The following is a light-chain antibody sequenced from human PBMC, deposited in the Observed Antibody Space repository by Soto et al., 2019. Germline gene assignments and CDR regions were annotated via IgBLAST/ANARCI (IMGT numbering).Light chain of an antibody. Sequence: EIVLTQSPGTLSLSPGERATLSCRASQSVSSSYLAWYQQKPGQAPGLLIYGASSRATGIPDRFSASGSGTDFTLTISRLEPEDFAVYYCQQYGSSWTFGQGTKVDIK. CDR3: QQYGSSWT. CDR2: GAS. J-gene: IGKJ1*01. V-gene: IGKV3-20*01. CDR1: QSVSSSY.